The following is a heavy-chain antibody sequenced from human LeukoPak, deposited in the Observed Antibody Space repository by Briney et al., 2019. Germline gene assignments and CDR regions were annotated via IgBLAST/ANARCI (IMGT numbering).Heavy chain of an antibody. J-gene: IGHJ5*01. CDR2: ISGTGGAT. D-gene: IGHD2-21*01. Sequence: GGSLRLSCVASGFSFGNYAMSWVRQAPGKGLQWVSQISGTGGATWYAGFARDRFTISRDNSKKTLYLQMSGLRVENTAMYYCVKDPRDTYGTNWFVSWGQGTLLIVSS. CDR3: VKDPRDTYGTNWFVS. V-gene: IGHV3-23*01. CDR1: GFSFGNYA.